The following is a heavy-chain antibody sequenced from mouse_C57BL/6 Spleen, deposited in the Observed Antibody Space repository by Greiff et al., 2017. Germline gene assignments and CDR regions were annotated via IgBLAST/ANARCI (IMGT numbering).Heavy chain of an antibody. D-gene: IGHD2-3*01. J-gene: IGHJ1*03. V-gene: IGHV5-17*01. CDR2: ISSGSSTI. CDR3: ARGYDYWYFDV. Sequence: EVKVEESGGGLVKPGGSLKLSCAASGFTFSDYGMHWVRQAPEKGLEWVAYISSGSSTIYYADTVKGRFTISRDNAKNTLFLQMTSLRSEDTAMYYCARGYDYWYFDVWGTGTTVTVSS. CDR1: GFTFSDYG.